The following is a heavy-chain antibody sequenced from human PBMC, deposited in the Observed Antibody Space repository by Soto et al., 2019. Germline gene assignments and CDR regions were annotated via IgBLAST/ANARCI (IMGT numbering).Heavy chain of an antibody. V-gene: IGHV3-23*01. CDR1: GFTLSSYA. J-gene: IGHJ4*02. D-gene: IGHD2-15*01. CDR3: AKDSGGYCSGGSCYYFDY. CDR2: ISGSGGST. Sequence: GGSLRLSCAASGFTLSSYAMSWVRQAPGKGLEWVSAISGSGGSTYYADSVKGRFTISRDNSKNTLYLQMNSLRAEDTAVYYCAKDSGGYCSGGSCYYFDYWGQGTLVTVSS.